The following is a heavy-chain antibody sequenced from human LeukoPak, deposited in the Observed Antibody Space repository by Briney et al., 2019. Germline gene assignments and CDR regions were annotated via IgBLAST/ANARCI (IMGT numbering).Heavy chain of an antibody. V-gene: IGHV4-34*01. D-gene: IGHD4-23*01. Sequence: SETLPLTCAVYGGSFSGYYWGWIRQPPGKGLEWIGSIYYSGSTYYNPSLKSRVTISVDTSKNQFSLKLSSVTAADTAVYYCARATTVAYRVFFDYWGQGSLVTVSS. J-gene: IGHJ4*02. CDR1: GGSFSGYY. CDR2: IYYSGST. CDR3: ARATTVAYRVFFDY.